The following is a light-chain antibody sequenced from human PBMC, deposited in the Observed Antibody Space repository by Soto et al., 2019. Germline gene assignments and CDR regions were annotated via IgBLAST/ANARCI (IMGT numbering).Light chain of an antibody. Sequence: IQLPQSPSSLSASVVYRFTITCRASQGINSYLAWYKKKTGKVPQLLNYEESILQSGVPSRFSGSGSGTDFTLTISSLQPEECATYDGQQYYTYPWTVGQGTKVDIK. J-gene: IGKJ1*01. CDR1: QGINSY. CDR3: QQYYTYPWT. CDR2: EES. V-gene: IGKV1-9*01.